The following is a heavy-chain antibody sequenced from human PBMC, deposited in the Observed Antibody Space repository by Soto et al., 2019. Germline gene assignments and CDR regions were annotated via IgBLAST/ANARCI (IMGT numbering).Heavy chain of an antibody. CDR2: IYYGGST. CDR1: GGSISSGGYY. D-gene: IGHD3-22*01. CDR3: ARGGYYYENSGQNAYDY. Sequence: SETLSLTCTVSGGSISSGGYYWSWVRQHPGKGLEWIGYIYYGGSTYYNPSLKSRATISGDTSKNQFSLKLSSVTAADTAVYYCARGGYYYENSGQNAYDYWGQGILVTVSS. J-gene: IGHJ4*01. V-gene: IGHV4-31*03.